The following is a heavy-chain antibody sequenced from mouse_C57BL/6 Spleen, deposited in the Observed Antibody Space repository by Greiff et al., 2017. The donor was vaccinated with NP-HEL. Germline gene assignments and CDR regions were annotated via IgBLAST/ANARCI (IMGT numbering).Heavy chain of an antibody. CDR3: ARAGYYGSSLAY. Sequence: QVQLQQPGAELVMPGASVKLSCKASGYTFTSYWMHWVKQRPGQGLEWIGEIDPSDSYTNYNQKFKGKSTLTVDKSSSTAYMQLSSLTSEDSAVYYCARAGYYGSSLAYWGQGTLVTVSA. CDR2: IDPSDSYT. CDR1: GYTFTSYW. V-gene: IGHV1-69*01. J-gene: IGHJ3*01. D-gene: IGHD1-1*01.